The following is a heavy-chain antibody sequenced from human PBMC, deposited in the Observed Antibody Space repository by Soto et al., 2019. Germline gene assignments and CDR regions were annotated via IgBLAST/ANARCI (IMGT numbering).Heavy chain of an antibody. CDR3: ARHVRDSRAAPTPIFHP. D-gene: IGHD6-13*01. V-gene: IGHV4-39*01. CDR2: IYYSGST. CDR1: GASISSSSFY. Sequence: SETLSLTCTVSGASISSSSFYWGWIRQPPGKGLEWIASIYYSGSTFYNPSLKSRVTMSVDTSKNQFSLNLRSVTAADTAVYYCARHVRDSRAAPTPIFHPWGLGAMVTVSS. J-gene: IGHJ1*01.